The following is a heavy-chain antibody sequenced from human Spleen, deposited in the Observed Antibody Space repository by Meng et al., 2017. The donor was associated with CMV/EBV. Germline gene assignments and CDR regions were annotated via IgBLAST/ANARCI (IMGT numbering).Heavy chain of an antibody. Sequence: GESLKISCAASGFTFSSYWMHWVRQAPGKGLVWVSRINSDGSSTSYADSVKGRFTISRDNAKNTLYLQMNSLRAEDTAVNYCARGIVVVPAAPWGQGTLVTVSS. V-gene: IGHV3-74*01. CDR3: ARGIVVVPAAP. CDR2: INSDGSST. J-gene: IGHJ5*02. CDR1: GFTFSSYW. D-gene: IGHD2-2*01.